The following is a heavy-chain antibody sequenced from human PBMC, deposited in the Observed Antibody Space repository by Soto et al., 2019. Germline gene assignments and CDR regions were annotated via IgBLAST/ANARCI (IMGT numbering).Heavy chain of an antibody. J-gene: IGHJ4*02. CDR3: ASSRDSGSYEGLRTAIDY. CDR1: GFTFSAYA. D-gene: IGHD3-10*01. V-gene: IGHV3-30*04. Sequence: QVQLVESGGGVVQPGRSLRLSCAASGFTFSAYAMHWVRQAPGKGLEWVAVISNDGSNRYYADSVKGRFTISRDTSRNTLYLQMNSLRAEDTAVYYCASSRDSGSYEGLRTAIDYWGQGTLVTVSS. CDR2: ISNDGSNR.